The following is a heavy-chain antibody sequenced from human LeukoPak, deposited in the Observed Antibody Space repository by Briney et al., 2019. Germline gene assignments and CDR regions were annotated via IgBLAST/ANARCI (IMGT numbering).Heavy chain of an antibody. J-gene: IGHJ4*02. V-gene: IGHV4-34*01. CDR1: GGSFSGYY. Sequence: SETLSLTCAVYGGSFSGYYWSWIRQPPGKGLEWIGEINHSGSTNYNPSLKSRVTISVDTSKNQFSLKLSSVSAADTAVYYCARGVYYFDYWGQGTLVTVSS. CDR3: ARGVYYFDY. CDR2: INHSGST.